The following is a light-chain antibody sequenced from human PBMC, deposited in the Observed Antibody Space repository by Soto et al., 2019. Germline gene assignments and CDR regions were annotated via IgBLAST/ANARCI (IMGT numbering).Light chain of an antibody. CDR1: QGISSW. V-gene: IGKV1-12*02. CDR2: AAS. CDR3: QQANSFPFT. Sequence: DIQMTQSPSSVSASVGDRVSITCRASQGISSWLAWYQQKPGKAPKLLIYAASSLQSGVPSRISGRGSGRYFTHTSSSLQPEEFATYYCQQANSFPFTFGPGTKVDIK. J-gene: IGKJ3*01.